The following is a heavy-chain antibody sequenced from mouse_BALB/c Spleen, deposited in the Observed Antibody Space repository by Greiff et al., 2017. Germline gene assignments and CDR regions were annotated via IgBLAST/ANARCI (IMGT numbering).Heavy chain of an antibody. CDR2: ISSGGST. D-gene: IGHD2-4*01. CDR1: GFTFSSYA. Sequence: EVMLVESGGGLVKPGGSLKLSCAASGFTFSSYAMSWVRQTPEKRLEWVASISSGGSTYYSDSVKGRFTISRDNARNILYLQMSSLRSEDTAMYYCARRNYDYYVFDYWGQGTTLTVSS. J-gene: IGHJ2*01. CDR3: ARRNYDYYVFDY. V-gene: IGHV5-6-5*01.